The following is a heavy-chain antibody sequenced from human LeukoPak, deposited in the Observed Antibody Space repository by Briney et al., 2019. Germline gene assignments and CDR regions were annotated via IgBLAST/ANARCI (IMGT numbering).Heavy chain of an antibody. J-gene: IGHJ3*02. CDR2: INPSGGSK. V-gene: IGHV1-46*01. CDR1: GYTFTSYY. CDR3: ARDLEWLYPGGAFDI. Sequence: GASVKVSCKASGYTFTSYYMHWVRRAPGQGLEWMGIINPSGGSKSYAQKFQGRVTMTRDTSISTAYMELSRLRSDDTAVYYCARDLEWLYPGGAFDIWGQGTMVTVSS. D-gene: IGHD3-3*01.